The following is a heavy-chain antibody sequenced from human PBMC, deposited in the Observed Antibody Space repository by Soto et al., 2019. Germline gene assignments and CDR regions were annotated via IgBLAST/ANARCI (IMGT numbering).Heavy chain of an antibody. D-gene: IGHD3-22*01. J-gene: IGHJ4*02. V-gene: IGHV3-21*01. CDR3: ARDDLADYYDSSGYI. CDR1: GFTFSSYS. CDR2: ISSSSSYI. Sequence: EVQLVESGGGLVKPGGSLRLSCAASGFTFSSYSMNWVRQAPGKGLEWVSSISSSSSYIYYADSVKGRFTVSRDNAKNSLYLQMNSLRAEDTAVYYCARDDLADYYDSSGYIWGQGTLVTVSS.